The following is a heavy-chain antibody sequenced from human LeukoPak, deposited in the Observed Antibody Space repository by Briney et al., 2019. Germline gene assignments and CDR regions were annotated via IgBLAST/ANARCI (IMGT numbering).Heavy chain of an antibody. CDR2: INPSDGST. V-gene: IGHV1-46*01. CDR3: ARSRVQLHYAAYDY. J-gene: IGHJ4*02. CDR1: GYTFTSYY. Sequence: ASVSVSCKASGYTFTSYYLNWVRQAPGQGLEWMGIINPSDGSTSNAQKFQGRVTMTRDTSTSTVYMELSSLRFEDTAVFYCARSRVQLHYAAYDYGGRETVDTVSS. D-gene: IGHD1-26*01.